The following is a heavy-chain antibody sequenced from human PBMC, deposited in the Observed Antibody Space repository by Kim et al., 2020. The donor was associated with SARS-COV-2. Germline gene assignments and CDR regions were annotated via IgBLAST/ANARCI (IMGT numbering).Heavy chain of an antibody. J-gene: IGHJ4*02. CDR2: IYYSGST. Sequence: SETLSLTCTVSGGSISSYYWSWIRQPPGKGLEWIGYIYYSGSTNYNPSLKSRVTISVDTSKNQFSLKLSSVTAADTAVYYCARGWGYDFWSGPFDYWGQGTLVTVSS. V-gene: IGHV4-59*13. CDR3: ARGWGYDFWSGPFDY. CDR1: GGSISSYY. D-gene: IGHD3-3*01.